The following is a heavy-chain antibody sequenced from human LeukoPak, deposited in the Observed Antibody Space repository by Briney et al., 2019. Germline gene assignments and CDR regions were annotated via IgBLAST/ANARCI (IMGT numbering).Heavy chain of an antibody. J-gene: IGHJ4*02. V-gene: IGHV4-59*01. CDR3: ARGSSKDSSGWTDFDY. Sequence: SETLSLTCTVSGGSISSYYWSWIRQPPGKGLEWIGDIYYSGSTNYNPSLKSRVTISVDTSKNQFSLKLSPVTAADTAVYYCARGSSKDSSGWTDFDYWGQGTLVTVSS. D-gene: IGHD6-19*01. CDR2: IYYSGST. CDR1: GGSISSYY.